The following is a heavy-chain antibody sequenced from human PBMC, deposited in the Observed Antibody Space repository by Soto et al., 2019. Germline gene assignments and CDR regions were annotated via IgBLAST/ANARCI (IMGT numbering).Heavy chain of an antibody. CDR3: ARVIKIVRAGTVSDF. D-gene: IGHD2-21*01. V-gene: IGHV1-2*02. J-gene: IGHJ4*02. CDR1: GYSFTGYY. Sequence: ASVKVSCKASGYSFTGYYIHWVRQAPGQGLEWMGWIDPDTGDTASAEQFQGRVTMRKDTSISTVYMELNSPRSDDTAIYYCARVIKIVRAGTVSDFWGQGTLVTVSS. CDR2: IDPDTGDT.